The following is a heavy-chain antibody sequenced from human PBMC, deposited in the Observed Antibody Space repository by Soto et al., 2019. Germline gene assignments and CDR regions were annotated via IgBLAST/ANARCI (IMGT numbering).Heavy chain of an antibody. J-gene: IGHJ6*02. V-gene: IGHV1-69*13. CDR3: ARELRYDILTGALYGMDV. Sequence: SVKVSCKASGGTFSSYAISWVRQAPGQGLEWMGGIISIFGTANYAQKFQGRVTITADESTSTAYMELSSLRSEDTAVYYCARELRYDILTGALYGMDVWGQGTTVTVSS. D-gene: IGHD3-9*01. CDR2: IISIFGTA. CDR1: GGTFSSYA.